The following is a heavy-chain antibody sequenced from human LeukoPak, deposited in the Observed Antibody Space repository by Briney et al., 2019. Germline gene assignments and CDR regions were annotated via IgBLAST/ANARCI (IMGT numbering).Heavy chain of an antibody. J-gene: IGHJ4*02. CDR3: ASSFTVALEWLF. V-gene: IGHV4-59*11. Sequence: SETLSLTCTVSGGSISSHYWSWIRQPPGKGLEWIGYIYYSGSTNYNPSLKSRVTISVDTSKNQFSLKLSSVTAADTAVYYCASSFTVALEWLFWGQGTLVTVSS. D-gene: IGHD3-3*01. CDR2: IYYSGST. CDR1: GGSISSHY.